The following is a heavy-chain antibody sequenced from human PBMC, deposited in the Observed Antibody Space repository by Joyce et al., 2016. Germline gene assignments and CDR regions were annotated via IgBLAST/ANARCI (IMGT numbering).Heavy chain of an antibody. V-gene: IGHV3-74*01. CDR1: GFSFSGYW. J-gene: IGHJ5*02. D-gene: IGHD6-6*01. CDR2: INTVGSST. CDR3: VRGISARPGGPNWFDP. Sequence: EVQLVESGGGLVQPGGSLRISCSASGFSFSGYWIHWVRQAPGKGLGWDSMINTVGSSTRFADSVKGRFTISRDNAKNTLYLQMNSLRAEDTAVYYCVRGISARPGGPNWFDPWGQGTLVTVSS.